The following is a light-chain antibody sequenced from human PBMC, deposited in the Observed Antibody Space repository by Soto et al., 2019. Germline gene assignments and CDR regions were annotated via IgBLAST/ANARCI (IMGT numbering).Light chain of an antibody. CDR3: QQSYSTPYT. CDR2: AAS. CDR1: QSISSY. V-gene: IGKV1-39*01. Sequence: DIQMTQSPSSLSASVGDRVTITCRASQSISSYLNWYQQKPRKAPKLLIYAASSLQSVVPSRFSGSGSGTDFTLTISSLQPEDFATYYCQQSYSTPYTFGQGTKLEIK. J-gene: IGKJ2*01.